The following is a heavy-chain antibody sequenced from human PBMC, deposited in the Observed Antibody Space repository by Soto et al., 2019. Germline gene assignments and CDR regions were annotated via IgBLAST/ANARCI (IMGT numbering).Heavy chain of an antibody. J-gene: IGHJ4*02. Sequence: QLQLQESGPGLVKPSETLSLTCTVSGGSISSSSYYWGWIRQPPGKGLEWIGSIYYSGSTYYNPSLKSRVTISVDTSKNQFSLKLSSVTAADTAVYYCARYRLGNYDSSGYFDYWGQGTLVTVSS. CDR3: ARYRLGNYDSSGYFDY. D-gene: IGHD3-22*01. V-gene: IGHV4-39*01. CDR2: IYYSGST. CDR1: GGSISSSSYY.